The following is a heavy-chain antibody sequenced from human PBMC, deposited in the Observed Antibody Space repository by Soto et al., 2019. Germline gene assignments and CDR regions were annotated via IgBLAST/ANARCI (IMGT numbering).Heavy chain of an antibody. J-gene: IGHJ3*02. Sequence: SETLSLTCTVSGGSISSSSYYWGWIRQPPGKGLEWIGSIYYSGSTYYNPSLKSRVTISVDTSKNQFSLKLSSVTAADTAVYYCARVGITMIVVPSAFDIWGQGTMVS. CDR3: ARVGITMIVVPSAFDI. V-gene: IGHV4-39*01. CDR1: GGSISSSSYY. D-gene: IGHD3-22*01. CDR2: IYYSGST.